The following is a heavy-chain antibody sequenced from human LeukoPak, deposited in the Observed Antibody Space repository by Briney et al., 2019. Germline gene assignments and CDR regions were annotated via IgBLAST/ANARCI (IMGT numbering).Heavy chain of an antibody. CDR1: GGSISSGGYS. V-gene: IGHV4-30-2*01. CDR2: IYHSGST. Sequence: TLSLTCAVSGGSISSGGYSWSRIRQPPGKGLEWIGYIYHSGSTYYNPSLKSRVTISVDRSKNQFSLKLSSVTAADTAVYYCARGERYFDGENYFDYWGQGTLVTVSS. CDR3: ARGERYFDGENYFDY. D-gene: IGHD3-9*01. J-gene: IGHJ4*02.